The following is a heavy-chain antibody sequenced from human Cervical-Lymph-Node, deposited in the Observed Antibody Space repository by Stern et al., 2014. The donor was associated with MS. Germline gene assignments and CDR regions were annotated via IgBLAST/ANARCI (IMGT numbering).Heavy chain of an antibody. J-gene: IGHJ2*01. CDR1: TFTFSAYA. V-gene: IGHV3-30*04. D-gene: IGHD2-21*02. CDR3: ARQMTHGPCDL. CDR2: ISYDAKSK. Sequence: DQLVESGGSVVQPGRSLRLSCAASTFTFSAYAMHWVRQAPGKGLEWVAVISYDAKSKFYADSVKGRFTISRDNSKNTLALQMNSLRSEDTAVYYCARQMTHGPCDLWGRGTLVTVS.